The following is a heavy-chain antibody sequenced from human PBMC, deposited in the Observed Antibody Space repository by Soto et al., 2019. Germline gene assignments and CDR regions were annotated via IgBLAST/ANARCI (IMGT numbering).Heavy chain of an antibody. CDR3: SGYATHDY. V-gene: IGHV3-15*07. D-gene: IGHD3-22*01. CDR2: IKSKTDGGKT. CDR1: GFTFSNAW. Sequence: EVQLVESGGGLVKPGGSLRLSCAASGFTFSNAWMNWVRQAPGKGLEWVGRIKSKTDGGKTDYAAPVKGRFTISRDDSKNTLYLQMNSLKTEDTAVYYCSGYATHDYWGQGTLVTVSS. J-gene: IGHJ4*02.